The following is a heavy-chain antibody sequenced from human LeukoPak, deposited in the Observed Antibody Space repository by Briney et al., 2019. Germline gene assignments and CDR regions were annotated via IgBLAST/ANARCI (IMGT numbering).Heavy chain of an antibody. CDR1: GYSISSGYY. V-gene: IGHV4-38-2*02. J-gene: IGHJ4*02. CDR2: IYHSGST. Sequence: PSETLSPTCTVSGYSISSGYYWGWIRQPPGKGLEWIGSIYHSGSTYYNPSLKSRVTISVDTSKNQFSLKLSSVTAADTAVYYCASGYDSSGYYNYWGQGTLVTVSS. CDR3: ASGYDSSGYYNY. D-gene: IGHD3-22*01.